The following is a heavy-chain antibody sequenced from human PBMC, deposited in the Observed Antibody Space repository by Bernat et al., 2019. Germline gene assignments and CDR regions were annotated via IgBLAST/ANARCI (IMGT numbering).Heavy chain of an antibody. J-gene: IGHJ4*02. V-gene: IGHV1-18*01. CDR1: GYTFTSYG. CDR3: ARVGTGEGPLYYFDY. D-gene: IGHD1-1*01. Sequence: QVQLVQSGAEVKKPGASVKVSCKASGYTFTSYGISWLRQAPGQGLECMGWISAYNGNTNYAQKLQGRVTMTTDTAASTAYMELRSVRSVDTAVYYCARVGTGEGPLYYFDYWGQGTLVTVSS. CDR2: ISAYNGNT.